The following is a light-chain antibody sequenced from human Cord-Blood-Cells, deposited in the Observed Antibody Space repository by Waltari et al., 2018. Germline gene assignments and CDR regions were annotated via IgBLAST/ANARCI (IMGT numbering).Light chain of an antibody. CDR3: SSYTSSSTVV. V-gene: IGLV2-14*01. Sequence: QSALTQPASVSGSPGQSITISCTGTSSDVGGYNYVSGYQQHPGKAPKLMIYDVSNRPSGVSKRFSGSKSGNTASLTISGLQAEDEADYYCSSYTSSSTVVFGGGTKLTVL. CDR2: DVS. J-gene: IGLJ2*01. CDR1: SSDVGGYNY.